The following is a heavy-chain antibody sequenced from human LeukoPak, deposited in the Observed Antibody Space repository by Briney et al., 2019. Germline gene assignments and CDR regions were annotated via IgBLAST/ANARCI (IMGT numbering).Heavy chain of an antibody. J-gene: IGHJ4*02. CDR1: GFTFSSYS. CDR3: ARHIVLMVYAIPGFDY. V-gene: IGHV3-21*01. Sequence: GRSLRLSCAASGFTFSSYSMNWVRQAPGKGLEWVSSISSSSYIYYADSVKGRFTISRDNAKNSLYLQMNSLRAEDTAVYYCARHIVLMVYAIPGFDYWGQGTLVTVSS. D-gene: IGHD2-8*01. CDR2: ISSSSYI.